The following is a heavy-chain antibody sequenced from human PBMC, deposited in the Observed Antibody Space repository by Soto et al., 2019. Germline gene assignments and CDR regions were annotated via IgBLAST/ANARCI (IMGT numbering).Heavy chain of an antibody. J-gene: IGHJ3*02. Sequence: QVQLQESGPGLVKPSQTLSLTCTVSGGSISSGGYYWSWIRQHPGKGLEWIGYIYYSGSTYYNPSLKSRVTISVDTSKNQFSLKLSSVTAADTAVYYCARDLRVEDFGASDAFDICGQGTMVTVSS. V-gene: IGHV4-31*03. D-gene: IGHD3-10*01. CDR1: GGSISSGGYY. CDR3: ARDLRVEDFGASDAFDI. CDR2: IYYSGST.